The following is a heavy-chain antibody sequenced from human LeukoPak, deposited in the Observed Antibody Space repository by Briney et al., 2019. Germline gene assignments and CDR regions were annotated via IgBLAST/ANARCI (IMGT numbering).Heavy chain of an antibody. J-gene: IGHJ5*02. V-gene: IGHV4-61*02. D-gene: IGHD3-22*01. Sequence: SQTLSLTCTVSGGSISSGSYYWSWIRQPAGKGLEWIGRIYTSGSTNYNPSLKSRVTISVDTSKNQFSLKLSSVTAADTAVYYCARGLKSYKDDSSGLWFDPWGQGTLVTVSS. CDR1: GGSISSGSYY. CDR3: ARGLKSYKDDSSGLWFDP. CDR2: IYTSGST.